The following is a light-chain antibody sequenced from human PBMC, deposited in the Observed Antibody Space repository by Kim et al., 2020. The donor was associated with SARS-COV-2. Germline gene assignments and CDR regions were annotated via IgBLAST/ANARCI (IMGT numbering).Light chain of an antibody. CDR3: NSRDTSGNHLV. CDR1: SLRSYY. CDR2: GKN. Sequence: LGQTVRITCQGDSLRSYYASWYQQKPGQAPVLVIYGKNNRPSGIPDRFSGSSSGNTASLTITGAQVEDEADYYCNSRDTSGNHLVFGGGTQLTVL. V-gene: IGLV3-19*01. J-gene: IGLJ2*01.